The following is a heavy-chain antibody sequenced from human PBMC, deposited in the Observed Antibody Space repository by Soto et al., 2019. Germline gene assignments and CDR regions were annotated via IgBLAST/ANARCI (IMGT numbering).Heavy chain of an antibody. Sequence: EVQLVESGGRLVKPGGSLRLSCAASGFALSSYSIGWVRQAPGKGLEWVSFTFNFDGSLYYADSVKGRFAISRDNAKNSVYLQMNSLRAEDTAVYYCAREEGYCGGGGCFWSAFDLWGQGTVVTVSS. D-gene: IGHD2-15*01. CDR3: AREEGYCGGGGCFWSAFDL. J-gene: IGHJ3*01. V-gene: IGHV3-21*01. CDR2: TFNFDGSL. CDR1: GFALSSYS.